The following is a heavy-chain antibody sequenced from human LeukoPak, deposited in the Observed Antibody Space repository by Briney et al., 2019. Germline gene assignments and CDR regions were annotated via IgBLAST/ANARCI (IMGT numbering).Heavy chain of an antibody. CDR3: ARDHGDDDAFDI. Sequence: GESLKISCKGSGYSFTNYWIAWVRQMPGKGLEWMGSIYPGDSDTRYSPSFQGQVTFSADNSISTAYLQWSSLTASDTAIFYCARDHGDDDAFDIWGQGTMVTLSS. V-gene: IGHV5-51*01. J-gene: IGHJ3*02. D-gene: IGHD4-17*01. CDR2: IYPGDSDT. CDR1: GYSFTNYW.